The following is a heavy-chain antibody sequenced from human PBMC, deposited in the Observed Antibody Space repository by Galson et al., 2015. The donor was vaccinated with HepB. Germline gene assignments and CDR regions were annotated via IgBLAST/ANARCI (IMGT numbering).Heavy chain of an antibody. J-gene: IGHJ4*02. D-gene: IGHD3-22*01. Sequence: QSGAEVKKPGESLKVSCKASGYTFTSYHIHWVRQAPGQGLEWVGIINVNGGSTSYAQKFQGRVTMTGDTSTSTVYMELSSLKSEDTAVYYCARESPGGYWDYRGQGTLVTVSS. V-gene: IGHV1-46*01. CDR2: INVNGGST. CDR3: ARESPGGYWDY. CDR1: GYTFTSYH.